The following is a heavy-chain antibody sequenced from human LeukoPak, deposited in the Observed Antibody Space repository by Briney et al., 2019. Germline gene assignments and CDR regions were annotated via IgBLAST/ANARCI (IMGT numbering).Heavy chain of an antibody. CDR3: AKVEEGLPTRPYYYYYMDV. D-gene: IGHD3-3*01. Sequence: PGGSLRLSCAASGFTFSSYGMHWVRQAPGKGLEWVAFIRYDGSNKYYADSVKGRFTISRDNSKNTLYLQMNSLRAEDTAVYYCAKVEEGLPTRPYYYYYMDVWGKGTTVTVSS. V-gene: IGHV3-30*02. CDR1: GFTFSSYG. CDR2: IRYDGSNK. J-gene: IGHJ6*03.